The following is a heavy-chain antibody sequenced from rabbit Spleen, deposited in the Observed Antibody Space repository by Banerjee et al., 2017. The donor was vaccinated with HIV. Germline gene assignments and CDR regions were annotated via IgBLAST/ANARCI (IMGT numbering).Heavy chain of an antibody. CDR1: GFDFSNYY. D-gene: IGHD4-1*01. Sequence: QEQLVESGGDLVKPEGSLTLTCTTSGFDFSNYYMCWVRQAPGKGLEWIACIDSGSSGFTYFASWAKGRFTISKASSTTVTLQMTSLTAADTATYFCARDLAGVIGWNFGWWGPGTLVTVS. CDR3: ARDLAGVIGWNFGW. V-gene: IGHV1S45*01. J-gene: IGHJ4*01. CDR2: IDSGSSGFT.